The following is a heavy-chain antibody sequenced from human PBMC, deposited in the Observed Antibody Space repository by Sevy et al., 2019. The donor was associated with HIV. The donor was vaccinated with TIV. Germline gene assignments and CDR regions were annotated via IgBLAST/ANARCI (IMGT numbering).Heavy chain of an antibody. D-gene: IGHD1-20*01. V-gene: IGHV3-15*01. CDR1: GFSFTNAW. J-gene: IGHJ1*01. CDR3: TTDAGMTPWYALQH. CDR2: IKSNHEGGTA. Sequence: LSLTCAASGFSFTNAWMRWVRQAPGEGLEWVGRIKSNHEGGTADYAAPVRGRFTISRDDSKNTLFLQLSSLKIEDTAVYYCTTDAGMTPWYALQHWGRGTLVTVSS.